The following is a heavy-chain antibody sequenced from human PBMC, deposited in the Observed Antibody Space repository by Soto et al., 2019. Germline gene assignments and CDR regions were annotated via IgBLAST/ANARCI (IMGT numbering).Heavy chain of an antibody. D-gene: IGHD4-4*01. V-gene: IGHV1-24*01. J-gene: IGHJ3*02. CDR2: FDPEDGET. Sequence: QVPLVQSGAEVKKPGASVKVSCKVSGYTLTELSMHWVRQAPGKGLEWMGGFDPEDGETIYAQKFQGRVTMTEDTSTDTAYMELSSLRSEDTAVYYCATPANDYSELRSAFDIWGQGTMVTVSS. CDR1: GYTLTELS. CDR3: ATPANDYSELRSAFDI.